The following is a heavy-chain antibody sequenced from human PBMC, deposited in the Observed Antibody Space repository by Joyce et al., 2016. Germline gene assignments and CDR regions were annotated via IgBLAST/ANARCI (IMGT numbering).Heavy chain of an antibody. CDR3: ARDINDLWSGYLGYYGMDV. CDR2: ISNDGRNT. CDR1: GFTFSFYA. D-gene: IGHD3-3*01. J-gene: IGHJ6*02. V-gene: IGHV3-30*04. Sequence: QVQLVESGGGVVQPGRSLRLSCAASGFTFSFYALFWVRQAPGKGLEWVAIISNDGRNTYYADSEKGRFTISRDNSKNKVSLQMNSLRAEDTAVYYCARDINDLWSGYLGYYGMDVWGQGTTVTVSS.